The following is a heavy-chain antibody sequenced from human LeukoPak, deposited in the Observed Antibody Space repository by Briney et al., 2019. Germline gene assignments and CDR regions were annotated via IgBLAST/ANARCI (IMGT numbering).Heavy chain of an antibody. Sequence: PGGSLRLSCAASGFTFSSYAMSWVRQAPGKGLEWVSAISGSGGSTYYADSVKGRFTISRDNSKNTLYLQMNSLRAEDTAVYYCARARSQYGYFDYWGQGTLVTVSS. CDR2: ISGSGGST. CDR1: GFTFSSYA. J-gene: IGHJ4*02. V-gene: IGHV3-23*01. CDR3: ARARSQYGYFDY. D-gene: IGHD2-8*01.